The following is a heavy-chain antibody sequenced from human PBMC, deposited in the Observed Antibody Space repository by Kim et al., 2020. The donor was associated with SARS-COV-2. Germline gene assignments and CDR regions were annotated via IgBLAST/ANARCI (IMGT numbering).Heavy chain of an antibody. V-gene: IGHV3-30*04. CDR2: ISYDGSNK. D-gene: IGHD3-10*01. CDR3: ARLYYYGSGRSVPDDY. J-gene: IGHJ4*01. Sequence: GGSLRLSCAASGFTFSSYAMHWVRQAPGKGLEWVAVISYDGSNKYYADSVKGRFTISRDNSKNTLYLQMNSLRAEDTAVYYCARLYYYGSGRSVPDDYWG. CDR1: GFTFSSYA.